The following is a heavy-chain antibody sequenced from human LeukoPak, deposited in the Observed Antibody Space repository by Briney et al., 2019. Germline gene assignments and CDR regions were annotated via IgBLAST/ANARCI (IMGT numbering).Heavy chain of an antibody. CDR2: ISSSSSYI. CDR1: GFTFSSYS. J-gene: IGHJ6*02. D-gene: IGHD2-15*01. CDR3: AKGDRAYCSGGSCYSPPGYYYYGMDV. V-gene: IGHV3-21*04. Sequence: GGSLRLSCAASGFTFSSYSMNWVRQAPGKGLEWVSSISSSSSYIYYADSVKGRFTISRDNSKNTLYLQMNSLRAEDTAVYYCAKGDRAYCSGGSCYSPPGYYYYGMDVWGQGTTVTVSS.